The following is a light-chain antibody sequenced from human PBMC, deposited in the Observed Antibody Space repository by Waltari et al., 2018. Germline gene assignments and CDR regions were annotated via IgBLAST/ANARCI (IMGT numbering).Light chain of an antibody. J-gene: IGLJ3*02. Sequence: QPILTQPPSATGTPGQGVSLSCSAGSSNIEPRTVNWYQQPPGTPPRLLSSNNGQRPSGVPSRFAGSESGTSASLAISGVQSGDESVYFWAVWDDTLSGGVFGGGTQLTVL. CDR2: NNG. CDR3: AVWDDTLSGGV. CDR1: SSNIEPRT. V-gene: IGLV1-44*01.